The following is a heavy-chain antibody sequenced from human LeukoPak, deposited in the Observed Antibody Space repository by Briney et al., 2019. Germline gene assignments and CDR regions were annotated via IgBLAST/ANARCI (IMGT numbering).Heavy chain of an antibody. Sequence: PGGSLRLSCAASGFTFSSYSMNWVRQAPGKGLEWVSSISSSSSYIYYADSVKGRFTISRDNARNSLYLQMNSLRAEDTAVYYCARLGGSGTYYFDYWGQGTLVTVSS. J-gene: IGHJ4*02. CDR3: ARLGGSGTYYFDY. CDR1: GFTFSSYS. V-gene: IGHV3-21*04. CDR2: ISSSSSYI. D-gene: IGHD3-10*01.